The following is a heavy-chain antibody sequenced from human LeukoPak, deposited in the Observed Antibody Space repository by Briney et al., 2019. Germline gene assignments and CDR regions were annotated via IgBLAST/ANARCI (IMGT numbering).Heavy chain of an antibody. CDR2: IYSSGST. J-gene: IGHJ4*02. Sequence: PSETLSLTCTVSGGSISGYYWSWVRQPPRKGLEWIGYIYSSGSTRYSPSLKSRLTISVDTSKNKLSLRLSSVTAADTALYYCARLATDSDILTGSDYWGQGTLVTVSS. CDR1: GGSISGYY. CDR3: ARLATDSDILTGSDY. V-gene: IGHV4-59*08. D-gene: IGHD3-9*01.